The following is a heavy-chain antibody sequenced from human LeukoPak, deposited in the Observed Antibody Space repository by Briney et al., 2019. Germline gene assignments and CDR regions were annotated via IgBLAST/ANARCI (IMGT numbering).Heavy chain of an antibody. CDR1: GGSISSSSYY. CDR2: IYYSGST. V-gene: IGHV4-39*01. Sequence: SETLPLTCTVSGGSISSSSYYWGWIRQPPGKRLEWIGSIYYSGSTYYNPSLKSRVTISVDTSKNQFSLKLSSVTAADTAVYYCARFTAAISIDYWGQGTLVTVSS. J-gene: IGHJ4*02. D-gene: IGHD2-2*01. CDR3: ARFTAAISIDY.